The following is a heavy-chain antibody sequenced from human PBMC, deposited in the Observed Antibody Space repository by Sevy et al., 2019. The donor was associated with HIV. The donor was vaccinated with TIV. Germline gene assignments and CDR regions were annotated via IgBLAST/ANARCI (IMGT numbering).Heavy chain of an antibody. J-gene: IGHJ6*02. Sequence: GGSLRLSCAASGFTFSSYGMHWVRQAPGKGLEWVAFIRYDGSNKYYADSVKGRFTISRDNSKNTLYPQMNSLRAEDTAVYYCAKDAQWELPYYYGMDVWGQGTTVTVSS. CDR3: AKDAQWELPYYYGMDV. CDR1: GFTFSSYG. D-gene: IGHD1-26*01. V-gene: IGHV3-30*02. CDR2: IRYDGSNK.